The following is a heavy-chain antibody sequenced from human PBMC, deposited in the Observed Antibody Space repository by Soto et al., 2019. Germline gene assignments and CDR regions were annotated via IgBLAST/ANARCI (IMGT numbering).Heavy chain of an antibody. V-gene: IGHV4-39*01. CDR1: GGSISSSSYY. J-gene: IGHJ4*02. Sequence: QLQLQESGPGLVKPSETLSLTCTVSGGSISSSSYYWGWIRQPPGKGLEWIGSIYYSGSTYYNPSLKSRVTISVDTSKNQFSLKLSSVTAADTAVSYCARLTYSSSVDYWGQGTLVTVSS. CDR2: IYYSGST. D-gene: IGHD6-6*01. CDR3: ARLTYSSSVDY.